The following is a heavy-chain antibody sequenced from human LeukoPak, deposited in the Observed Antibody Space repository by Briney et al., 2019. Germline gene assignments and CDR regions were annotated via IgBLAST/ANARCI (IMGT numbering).Heavy chain of an antibody. Sequence: SETLSLTCAVSGGSISSGGYSWSWIRQPQGKGLEWIGYIYYSGNTYYNPSLKSRVTMSVDTSKNQFSLRLNSVTAADTAMYYCAKSGGYGLIDYWGQGTRVTVSS. V-gene: IGHV4-30-4*07. CDR1: GGSISSGGYS. D-gene: IGHD1-26*01. CDR2: IYYSGNT. CDR3: AKSGGYGLIDY. J-gene: IGHJ4*02.